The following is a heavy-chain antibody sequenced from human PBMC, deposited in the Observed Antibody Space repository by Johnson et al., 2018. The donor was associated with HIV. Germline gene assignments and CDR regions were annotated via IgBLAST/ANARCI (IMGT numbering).Heavy chain of an antibody. V-gene: IGHV3-38-3*01. D-gene: IGHD4-23*01. Sequence: VQLVESRGVLVQPGGSLRLSCAASGFTVSSNEMNWVRQAPGMGLEWVSSIRGGRTYYADSRKGRFTISRDNSKNAPYLQMNSLRAEDTAVYYCARVTLVLDIWGQGTMVTVSS. CDR3: ARVTLVLDI. CDR2: IRGGRT. CDR1: GFTVSSNE. J-gene: IGHJ3*02.